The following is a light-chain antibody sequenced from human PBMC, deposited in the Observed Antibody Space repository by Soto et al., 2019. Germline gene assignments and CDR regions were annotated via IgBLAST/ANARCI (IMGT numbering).Light chain of an antibody. V-gene: IGKV3-15*01. CDR3: QQYYNRRT. Sequence: EILMTQSQATVSVSPGERATLSCRASQSVSSDLAWYQHRPGQAPRLLLYGASTRATGIPDRFSGSGSGTEFTLTISSLQSEDLAVYYCQQYYNRRTFGQGTKVEIK. J-gene: IGKJ1*01. CDR2: GAS. CDR1: QSVSSD.